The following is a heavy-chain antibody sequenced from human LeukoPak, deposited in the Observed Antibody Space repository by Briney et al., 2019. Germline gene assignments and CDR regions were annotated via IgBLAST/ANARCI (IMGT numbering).Heavy chain of an antibody. Sequence: GGSLLLSCAASGFTFSSYAMHWVRQAPGKGLEWVAVISYDGSNKYYADSVKGRFTISRDNSKNTLYLQMNSLRAEDTAVYYCARSDNYYDSSGYYGDYWGQGTLVTVSS. CDR2: ISYDGSNK. D-gene: IGHD3-22*01. V-gene: IGHV3-30-3*01. CDR3: ARSDNYYDSSGYYGDY. J-gene: IGHJ4*02. CDR1: GFTFSSYA.